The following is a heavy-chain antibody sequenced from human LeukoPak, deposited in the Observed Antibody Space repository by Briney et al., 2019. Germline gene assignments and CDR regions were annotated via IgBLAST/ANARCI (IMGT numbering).Heavy chain of an antibody. V-gene: IGHV3-23*01. Sequence: GGSLRLSCAASGFTFSNFAMSWVRQAPGKGLEWVSDISGSGGSTYYADSVRGRFTISRDNSKNTLYLQMNSLRAEDTAVYYCAKERSPVTDPYFDYWGQGTLVTVSS. CDR3: AKERSPVTDPYFDY. D-gene: IGHD4-11*01. J-gene: IGHJ4*02. CDR2: ISGSGGST. CDR1: GFTFSNFA.